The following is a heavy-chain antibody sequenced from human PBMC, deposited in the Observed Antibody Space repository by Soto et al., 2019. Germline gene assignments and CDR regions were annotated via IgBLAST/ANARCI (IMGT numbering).Heavy chain of an antibody. Sequence: QVQLVQSGAEVKKPGASVKVSCKVSGYTFTSYGISWVRQAPGQGLEWMGWISAYNGNTNYAQKLQGRVTMTTDTSTSTAYMELRSLRSDDTAVYYCARAQSGPVPAAWFDPWGQGTLVTVSS. CDR1: GYTFTSYG. CDR2: ISAYNGNT. V-gene: IGHV1-18*01. CDR3: ARAQSGPVPAAWFDP. J-gene: IGHJ5*02. D-gene: IGHD2-2*01.